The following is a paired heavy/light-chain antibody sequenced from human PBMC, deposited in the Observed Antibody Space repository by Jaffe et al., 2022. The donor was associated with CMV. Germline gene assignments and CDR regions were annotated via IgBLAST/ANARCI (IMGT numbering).Heavy chain of an antibody. J-gene: IGHJ4*02. CDR1: GFSITTSGVA. CDR2: THWNDDE. CDR3: AHRGFCSGGVCQGGLDY. Sequence: QITLKESGPALVKPTQTLTLTCTFSGFSITTSGVAVAWIRQPPGKALEWLAVTHWNDDERYNPSLRSRLTITKDTSKNQVVLTMTNMDPVDTATYFCAHRGFCSGGVCQGGLDYWGQGTLVTVSS. V-gene: IGHV2-5*01. D-gene: IGHD2-8*02.
Light chain of an antibody. J-gene: IGLJ2*01. CDR2: HVN. V-gene: IGLV2-8*01. CDR3: NSYAGRNNWAI. CDR1: SSDVGGYNF. Sequence: QSALTQPPSASGSLGQSVTISCTGTSSDVGGYNFVSWYQQRPGKAPKLMIYHVNKRPSGVPDRFSGSKSGNTASLTVSGLQAEDEAYYYCNSYAGRNNWAIFGGGTKLTVL.